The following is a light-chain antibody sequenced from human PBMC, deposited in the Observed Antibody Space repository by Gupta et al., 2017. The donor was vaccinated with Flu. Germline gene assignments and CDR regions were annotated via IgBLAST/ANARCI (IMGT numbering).Light chain of an antibody. CDR3: QQYGSSPYT. Sequence: GTLSLSPGERATLSCSASQSVSSSYLAWYQQKPGQAPRLLIYGASSRATGIPDRFSGSGSGTDFTLTISRLEPEDFAVYYCQQYGSSPYTFGQGTKLEIK. V-gene: IGKV3-20*01. J-gene: IGKJ2*01. CDR2: GAS. CDR1: QSVSSSY.